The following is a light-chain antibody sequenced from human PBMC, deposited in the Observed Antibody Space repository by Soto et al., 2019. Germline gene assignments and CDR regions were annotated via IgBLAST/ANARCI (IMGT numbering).Light chain of an antibody. Sequence: QSALTQPASVSGSPGQSITISCTGTSSDVGDYNYVSWYQQHPGKAPKLMIYDVSNRPSGVSNRFSGSKSGNTASLTISGLRAEDEADYYCSSYTSSSTLVVFGGGTKLTVL. CDR3: SSYTSSSTLVV. V-gene: IGLV2-14*01. CDR1: SSDVGDYNY. CDR2: DVS. J-gene: IGLJ2*01.